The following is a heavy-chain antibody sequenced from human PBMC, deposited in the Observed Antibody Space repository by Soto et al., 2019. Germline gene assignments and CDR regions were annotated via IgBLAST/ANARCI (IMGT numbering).Heavy chain of an antibody. CDR3: AGIQLWPYFDY. CDR2: ISGGGNDA. CDR1: RFTFSSYA. Sequence: GGSLRLSCAASRFTFSSYAMSWVRQAPGKGLEWVSSISGGGNDAYYADSVRGRFTISRDNFKNTLSLQMSSLRADDTAVYYCAGIQLWPYFDYWGQGTLVTVSS. J-gene: IGHJ4*02. D-gene: IGHD5-18*01. V-gene: IGHV3-23*01.